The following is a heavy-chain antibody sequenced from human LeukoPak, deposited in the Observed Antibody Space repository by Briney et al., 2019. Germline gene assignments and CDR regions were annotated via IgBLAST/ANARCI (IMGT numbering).Heavy chain of an antibody. D-gene: IGHD4-17*01. J-gene: IGHJ6*02. V-gene: IGHV3-66*01. Sequence: GGSLRLSCAPSGFTVSSNYMSWVRQAPGKGLEWVSVIYSGGSTYYADSVKGRFTISRDNSKNTLYLQMNSLRAEDTAVYYCARDMADYGDYPYYYYGMDVWGQGTTVTVSS. CDR3: ARDMADYGDYPYYYYGMDV. CDR2: IYSGGST. CDR1: GFTVSSNY.